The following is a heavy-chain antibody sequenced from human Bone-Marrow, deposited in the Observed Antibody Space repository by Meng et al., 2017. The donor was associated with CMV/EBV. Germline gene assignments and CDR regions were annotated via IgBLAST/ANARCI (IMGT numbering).Heavy chain of an antibody. CDR2: IIPILGIA. CDR1: GGAFRSYP. V-gene: IGHV1-69*04. CDR3: ARDRGYYSGSGSHSNLFSYYGMDV. D-gene: IGHD3-10*01. Sequence: SVKVSCKASGGAFRSYPIHWVRLAPGQGLKWMGRIIPILGIANYAQKFQGRVTITADKSTSTAYVELSSLTSEDTAVYFCARDRGYYSGSGSHSNLFSYYGMDVWGQGTTVTVSS. J-gene: IGHJ6*02.